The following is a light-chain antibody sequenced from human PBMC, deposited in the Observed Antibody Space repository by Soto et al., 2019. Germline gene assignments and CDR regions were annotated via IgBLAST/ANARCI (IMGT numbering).Light chain of an antibody. CDR3: AAWDDSLSAPYV. J-gene: IGLJ1*01. Sequence: QSVLTQPPSASGTPGQRVTISCSGSSSNIGSNYVYWYQQLPGTAPKLLIYRNNQRPSGVPDRFSGSTSGTSASLAISGLRSEDEADYYCAAWDDSLSAPYVFGTGTKVTVL. CDR1: SSNIGSNY. CDR2: RNN. V-gene: IGLV1-47*01.